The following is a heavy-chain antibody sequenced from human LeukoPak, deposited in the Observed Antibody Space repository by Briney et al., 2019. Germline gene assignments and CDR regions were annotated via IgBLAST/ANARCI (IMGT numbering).Heavy chain of an antibody. J-gene: IGHJ4*02. CDR3: ARDVKYSPDY. V-gene: IGHV3-23*01. CDR1: GFSFSSFA. D-gene: IGHD6-6*01. Sequence: GGSLRLSCAASGFSFSSFAMNWVRQAPGKGLEWVSAISGNGGRTYYADSVKGRFTISRDNAKNTLYLQMNTLRPEDTAVYYCARDVKYSPDYWGQGTLVTVSS. CDR2: ISGNGGRT.